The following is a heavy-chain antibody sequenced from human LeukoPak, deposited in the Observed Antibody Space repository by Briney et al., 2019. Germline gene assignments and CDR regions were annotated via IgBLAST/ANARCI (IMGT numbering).Heavy chain of an antibody. V-gene: IGHV3-11*01. CDR2: ISSGGSTI. J-gene: IGHJ4*02. CDR1: GFTFSDYY. CDR3: ARRLVVVTASPFDY. D-gene: IGHD2-21*02. Sequence: GGSLRLSCAASGFTFSDYYMSWIRQAPGKGLEWVSYISSGGSTIYYADSVKGRFTISRDNAKNSLYLQMNSLRVEDTAVYYCARRLVVVTASPFDYWGQGTLVTVSS.